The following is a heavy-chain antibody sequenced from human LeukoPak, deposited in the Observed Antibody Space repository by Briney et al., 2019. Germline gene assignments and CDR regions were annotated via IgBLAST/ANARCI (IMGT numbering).Heavy chain of an antibody. CDR2: ISGSGGST. D-gene: IGHD5-24*01. CDR3: AKKRGGDVYTDY. J-gene: IGHJ4*02. CDR1: GFTFSSYA. Sequence: GGSLRLSCAASGFTFSSYAMSWVRQAPGKGLELVSGISGSGGSTYYADSVKGRFTISRDNSKNTLYVQMNSLRGEDTAVYYCAKKRGGDVYTDYWGQGTLVTVSS. V-gene: IGHV3-23*01.